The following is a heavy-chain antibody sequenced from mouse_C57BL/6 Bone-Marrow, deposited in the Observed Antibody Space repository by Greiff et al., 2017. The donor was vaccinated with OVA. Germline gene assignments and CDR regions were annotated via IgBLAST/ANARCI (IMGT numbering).Heavy chain of an antibody. D-gene: IGHD4-1*01. CDR2: IRSKSNNYAT. Sequence: EVKLVESGGGLVQPKGSLKLSCAASGFSFNTYAMNWVRQAPGKGLEWVARIRSKSNNYATYYADSVKDRFTISRDDTESMLYLQMNNLKTEDTAMYYCVRELGPYWYFDVWGTGTTVTVSS. CDR3: VRELGPYWYFDV. CDR1: GFSFNTYA. J-gene: IGHJ1*03. V-gene: IGHV10-1*01.